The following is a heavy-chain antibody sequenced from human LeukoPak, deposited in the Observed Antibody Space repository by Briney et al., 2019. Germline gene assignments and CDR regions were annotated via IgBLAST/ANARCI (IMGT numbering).Heavy chain of an antibody. Sequence: PGGSLRLSCAASGFTFSSYGMNWVRQAPGKGLEWVAFIRYDGSNKYYTDSVKGRFTISRDNSKNTLYLQMNSLRAEDTAVYYCASVWGYYYDSSGHYSSTSGDYWGQGTLVTVSS. V-gene: IGHV3-30*02. CDR3: ASVWGYYYDSSGHYSSTSGDY. D-gene: IGHD3-22*01. CDR1: GFTFSSYG. CDR2: IRYDGSNK. J-gene: IGHJ4*02.